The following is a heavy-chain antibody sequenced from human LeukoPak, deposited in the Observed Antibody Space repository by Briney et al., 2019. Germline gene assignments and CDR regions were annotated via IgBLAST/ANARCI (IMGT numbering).Heavy chain of an antibody. CDR1: GYSISSGYY. CDR3: ARHRSGRPVSAFDI. D-gene: IGHD1-26*01. Sequence: SETLSLTCAVSGYSISSGYYWGWIRQPPGKGLEWIGSIYHSGSTYYNPSLKSRVTISVDTSKNQSSLKLSSVTAADTAVYYCARHRSGRPVSAFDIWGQGTMVTVSS. J-gene: IGHJ3*02. CDR2: IYHSGST. V-gene: IGHV4-38-2*01.